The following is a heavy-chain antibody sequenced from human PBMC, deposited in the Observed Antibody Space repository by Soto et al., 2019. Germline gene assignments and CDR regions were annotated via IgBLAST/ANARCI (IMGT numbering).Heavy chain of an antibody. J-gene: IGHJ4*02. Sequence: QVQLQKSGPGLVKPSQTLSLTCTVSGGSISSGGYYWSWIRQHPGKGLEWIGYIYYSGSTYYNPSLKSRVTISVDTSKNQFSLKLSSVTAADTAVYYCARDWCSGGSCYSDYWGQGTLVTVSS. CDR1: GGSISSGGYY. D-gene: IGHD2-15*01. CDR3: ARDWCSGGSCYSDY. V-gene: IGHV4-31*03. CDR2: IYYSGST.